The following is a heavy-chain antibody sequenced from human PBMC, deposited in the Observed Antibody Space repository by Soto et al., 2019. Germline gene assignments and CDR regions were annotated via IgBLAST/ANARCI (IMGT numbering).Heavy chain of an antibody. CDR2: ISSNGGST. Sequence: VGSLRLSCSFFVFTFSNYAMHWVRHSPGKGLQYVSSISSNGGSTYYADSVKGRFTISRDNSKNTLYLQMSSLRVEDTAVYYCVKDRYVDYWGQGNLVTVSS. CDR1: VFTFSNYA. J-gene: IGHJ4*02. V-gene: IGHV3-64D*06. CDR3: VKDRYVDY.